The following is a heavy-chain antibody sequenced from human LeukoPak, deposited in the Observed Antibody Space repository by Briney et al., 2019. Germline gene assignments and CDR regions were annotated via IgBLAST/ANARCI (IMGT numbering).Heavy chain of an antibody. Sequence: SVKVSCKASGGTFSSYAIGWVRQAPGQGLEWMGGIIPIFGTANYAQKFQGRVTITADESTSTAYMELSSLRSEDTAVYYCARIQIAARPGYYYYGMDVWGQGATVTVSS. CDR3: ARIQIAARPGYYYYGMDV. CDR1: GGTFSSYA. CDR2: IIPIFGTA. J-gene: IGHJ6*02. V-gene: IGHV1-69*13. D-gene: IGHD6-6*01.